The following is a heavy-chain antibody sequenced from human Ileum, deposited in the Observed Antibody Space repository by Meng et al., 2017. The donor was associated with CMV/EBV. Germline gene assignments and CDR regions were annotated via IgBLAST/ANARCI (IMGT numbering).Heavy chain of an antibody. D-gene: IGHD1-1*01. CDR3: ARLRKIPWIAYDI. Sequence: VSSGSISDNSYYWDWIRQPPGKGLEWIGSIYYTGGPYYKSSLRGRVTMSVDRSKNQFSLRLTSVTAADTAVYYCARLRKIPWIAYDIWGQGTVVTVSS. V-gene: IGHV4-39*07. CDR2: IYYTGGP. J-gene: IGHJ3*02. CDR1: SGSISDNSYY.